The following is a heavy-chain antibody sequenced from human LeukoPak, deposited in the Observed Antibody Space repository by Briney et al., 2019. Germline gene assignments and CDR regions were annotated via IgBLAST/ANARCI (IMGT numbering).Heavy chain of an antibody. CDR1: GFTFSSYG. V-gene: IGHV3-33*01. CDR3: ARDLPFRFLEWLPPLDFDY. CDR2: IWYDGSNK. D-gene: IGHD3-3*01. J-gene: IGHJ4*02. Sequence: GRSLRLSWAASGFTFSSYGMHWVRQAPGKGLEWVAVIWYDGSNKYYADSVKGRFTISRDNSKNTLYLQMNSLRAEDTAVYYCARDLPFRFLEWLPPLDFDYWGQGTLVTVSS.